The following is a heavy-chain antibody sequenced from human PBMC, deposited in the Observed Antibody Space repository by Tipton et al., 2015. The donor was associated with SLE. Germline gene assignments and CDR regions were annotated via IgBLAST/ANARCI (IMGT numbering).Heavy chain of an antibody. Sequence: QSGAEVKKPGASVKVSCKTSGYTFTSHVISWVRQAPGQGLECMGWITTYNGNAYYAQKFQGRVSMTADTSTSTAYMELRSLISDDTAVYYCARDLRPVKAAAPGFDHWGRGVLGTVSA. J-gene: IGHJ4*02. D-gene: IGHD2-2*01. V-gene: IGHV1-18*01. CDR2: ITTYNGNA. CDR3: ARDLRPVKAAAPGFDH. CDR1: GYTFTSHV.